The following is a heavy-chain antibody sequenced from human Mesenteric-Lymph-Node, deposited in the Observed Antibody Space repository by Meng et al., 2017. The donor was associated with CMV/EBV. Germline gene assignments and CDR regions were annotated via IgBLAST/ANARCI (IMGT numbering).Heavy chain of an antibody. CDR3: ATSEDYSYAMDV. CDR2: ISGGGGFI. CDR1: GFTFSNSK. Sequence: GESLKISCAASGFTFSNSKMNWVRQAPGEGLEWVSSISGGGGFIYYAGSVKGRFTISRDNAKSSLYLQLNNVRAEDTAVYYCATSEDYSYAMDVWGQGTTVTVSS. J-gene: IGHJ6*02. V-gene: IGHV3-21*01.